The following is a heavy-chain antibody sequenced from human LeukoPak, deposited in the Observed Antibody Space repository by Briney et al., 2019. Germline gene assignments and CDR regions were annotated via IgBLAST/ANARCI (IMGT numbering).Heavy chain of an antibody. J-gene: IGHJ1*01. V-gene: IGHV3-11*01. D-gene: IGHD3-10*01. CDR3: ARERYRGSYSP. CDR2: ISGSGTTI. Sequence: GGSLRLSCAVSGFTFSDFYMSWMRQAPGKGLEGISDISGSGTTIYYADSVKGRFTISRDNAKNSLFLQMNSLRAEDTALYFCARERYRGSYSPWGQGTLVTVSS. CDR1: GFTFSDFY.